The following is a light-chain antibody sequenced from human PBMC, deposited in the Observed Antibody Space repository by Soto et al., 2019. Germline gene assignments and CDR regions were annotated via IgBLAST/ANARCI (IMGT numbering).Light chain of an antibody. CDR1: QSVSSNY. Sequence: EIVLTQSPGTLSLSPGERATLSCRASQSVSSNYLTWYQQKPGHAPRLLIYGASSRATGIPDRISGSGSGTDFTLIISRLEPEDFAVYYCQQYGSSPMSTFGQGTKLEIK. J-gene: IGKJ2*01. CDR3: QQYGSSPMST. V-gene: IGKV3-20*01. CDR2: GAS.